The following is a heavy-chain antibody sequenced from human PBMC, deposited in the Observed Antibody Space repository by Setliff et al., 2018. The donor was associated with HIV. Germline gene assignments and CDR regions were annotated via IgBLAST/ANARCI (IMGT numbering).Heavy chain of an antibody. D-gene: IGHD5-18*01. J-gene: IGHJ6*03. CDR2: IYHSGST. Sequence: SETLSLTCRVSGGSFNTRRTKWGWIRQSPGKGLEWIGSIYHSGSTYYNPSLKSRVTISVDTSKNQFSLKLSSVTAADTAVYYCAREAGIQLWLWKDYYYYYMDVWGKGTTVTVSS. CDR3: AREAGIQLWLWKDYYYYYMDV. CDR1: GGSFNTRRTK. V-gene: IGHV4-39*07.